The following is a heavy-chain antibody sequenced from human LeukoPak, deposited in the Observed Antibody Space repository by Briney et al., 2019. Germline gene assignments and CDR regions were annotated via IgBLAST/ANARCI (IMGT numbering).Heavy chain of an antibody. Sequence: PSETLSLTCTVSGGSISSYYWSLIRQPPGKGLEWIGYSYYSGSTNYNPSLKSRVTISVDTSKNQFSLKLSSVTAADTAVYYCATAAGRYYYYGMDVWGQGTTVTVSS. CDR1: GGSISSYY. V-gene: IGHV4-59*08. J-gene: IGHJ6*02. CDR2: SYYSGST. CDR3: ATAAGRYYYYGMDV. D-gene: IGHD6-13*01.